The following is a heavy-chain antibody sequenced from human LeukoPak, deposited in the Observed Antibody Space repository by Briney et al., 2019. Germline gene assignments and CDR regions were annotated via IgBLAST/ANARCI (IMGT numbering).Heavy chain of an antibody. D-gene: IGHD4/OR15-4a*01. J-gene: IGHJ4*02. V-gene: IGHV1-2*02. CDR3: ARRYAYGAPFDY. CDR2: INPNSGGT. CDR1: GYTFTGYY. Sequence: ASVKVSCKASGYTFTGYYMHWVRQAPGQGLEWMGWINPNSGGTNYAQKFQGRVTMTRDTSIGTAYMELSRLKSDDTAVYYCARRYAYGAPFDYWGQGTLVTVSA.